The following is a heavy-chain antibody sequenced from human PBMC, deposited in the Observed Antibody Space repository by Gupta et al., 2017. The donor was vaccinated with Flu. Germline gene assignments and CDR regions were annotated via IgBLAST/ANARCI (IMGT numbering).Heavy chain of an antibody. CDR1: TFDDYA. Sequence: TFDDYAMHWVRLIPGKGLEWVSGISWSGRSIVYADSVRGRFTISRDNAKNSLFLQMNTLRAEDTALYYCAKDTSPSAEMTTMFDYWGQGILVTVSS. D-gene: IGHD4-4*01. CDR2: ISWSGRSI. V-gene: IGHV3-9*01. CDR3: AKDTSPSAEMTTMFDY. J-gene: IGHJ4*02.